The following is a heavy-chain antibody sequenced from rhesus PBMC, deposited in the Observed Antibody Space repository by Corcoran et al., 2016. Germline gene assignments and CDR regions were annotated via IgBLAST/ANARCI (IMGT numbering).Heavy chain of an antibody. Sequence: QVPLQESGPGLVKPSGTPSLPCAVSGGSFRRYWWRWIRHPPGKGLAWIGEINGNSGSTNDNPSSKSRVTISKDASKNQFSLKLSSVTAVDTAVYYWASQGYSYTYGPWGQGVLVTVSS. V-gene: IGHV4-80*01. CDR1: GGSFRRYW. D-gene: IGHD5-12*01. CDR2: INGNSGST. CDR3: ASQGYSYTYGP. J-gene: IGHJ4*01.